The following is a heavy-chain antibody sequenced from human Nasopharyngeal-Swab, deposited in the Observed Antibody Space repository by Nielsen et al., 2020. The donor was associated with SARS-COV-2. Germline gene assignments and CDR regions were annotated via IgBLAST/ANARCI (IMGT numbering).Heavy chain of an antibody. CDR1: GGSFSGYY. V-gene: IGHV4-34*01. Sequence: SLTLSLTCAVYGGSFSGYYCSWIRQPPGKVLEWIGEINHSGSTNYNPSLKSRVTISVDTSKNQFSLKLNSVTAADTAVYYCARGIVVDSSSWYPSYFDYWGQGTLVTVSS. D-gene: IGHD6-13*01. J-gene: IGHJ4*02. CDR3: ARGIVVDSSSWYPSYFDY. CDR2: INHSGST.